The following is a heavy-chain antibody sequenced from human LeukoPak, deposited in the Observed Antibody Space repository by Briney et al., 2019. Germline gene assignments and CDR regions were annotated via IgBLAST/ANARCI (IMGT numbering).Heavy chain of an antibody. J-gene: IGHJ5*02. CDR3: ARDRGVTMIVVADNWFDP. Sequence: ASVKVSCKASGYAFTGYYMHWVRQAPGQGLEWMGRFNPNSGGTNYAQKFQGRVTMTRDTSISTAYMELSRLRSDDTAVYYCARDRGVTMIVVADNWFDPWGQGTLVTVSS. D-gene: IGHD3-22*01. V-gene: IGHV1-2*06. CDR1: GYAFTGYY. CDR2: FNPNSGGT.